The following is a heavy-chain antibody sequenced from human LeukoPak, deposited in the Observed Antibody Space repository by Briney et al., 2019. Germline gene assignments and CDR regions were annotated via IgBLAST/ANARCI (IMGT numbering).Heavy chain of an antibody. CDR1: GFTFSSYA. CDR2: INHSGST. V-gene: IGHV4-34*01. D-gene: IGHD2-8*02. Sequence: GSLRLSCAASGFTFSSYAMSWVRQPPGKGLEWIGEINHSGSTNYNPSLKSRVTISVDTSKNQFSLKLSSVTAADTAVYYCARSLVAQTATDYWGQGTLVTVSS. J-gene: IGHJ4*02. CDR3: ARSLVAQTATDY.